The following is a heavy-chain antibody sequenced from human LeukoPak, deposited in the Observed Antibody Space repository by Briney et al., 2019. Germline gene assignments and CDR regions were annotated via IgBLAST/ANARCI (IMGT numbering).Heavy chain of an antibody. J-gene: IGHJ3*02. CDR3: ARVWGWPHLGGRVAFDI. D-gene: IGHD3-16*01. V-gene: IGHV1-46*01. CDR1: GYTFTSYY. CDR2: INPSGGST. Sequence: APVKVSCKASGYTFTSYYMHWVRQAPGQGLEWMGIINPSGGSTSYAQKFQGRVTMTRDMSTSTVYMELSSLRSEDTAVYYCARVWGWPHLGGRVAFDIWGQGTMVTVSS.